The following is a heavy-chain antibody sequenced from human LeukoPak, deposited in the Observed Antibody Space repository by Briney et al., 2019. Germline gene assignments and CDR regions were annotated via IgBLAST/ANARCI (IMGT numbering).Heavy chain of an antibody. V-gene: IGHV3-21*01. CDR3: ARLSAMVRGPEYIFYFEY. J-gene: IGHJ4*02. CDR2: ISSSSSYI. CDR1: GFTFSSYS. D-gene: IGHD3-10*01. Sequence: GGSLRLSCAASGFTFSSYSMNWVRQAPGKGLEWVSSISSSSSYIYYADSVKGRFTISRDIAKQSVFLQMNSLRAEDTALYYCARLSAMVRGPEYIFYFEYWGLGTLVTVSS.